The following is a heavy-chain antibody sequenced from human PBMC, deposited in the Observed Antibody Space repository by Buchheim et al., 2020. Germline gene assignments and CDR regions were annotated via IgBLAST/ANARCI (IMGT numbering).Heavy chain of an antibody. CDR2: INHSGST. V-gene: IGHV4-34*01. J-gene: IGHJ6*02. CDR3: ARDSLYYYYGMDV. Sequence: QVQLQQWGAGLLKPSETLSLTCAVYGGSFSGYYWSWIRQPPGKGLEWIGEINHSGSTTYNPSIKSRVTISVDTSKNQFSMKLSSVTAADTAVYYCARDSLYYYYGMDVWGQGTT. CDR1: GGSFSGYY. D-gene: IGHD5-18*01.